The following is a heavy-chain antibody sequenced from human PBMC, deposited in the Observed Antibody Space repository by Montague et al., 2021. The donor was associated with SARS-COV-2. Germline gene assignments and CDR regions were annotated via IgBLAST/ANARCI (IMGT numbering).Heavy chain of an antibody. CDR2: ISKISDYI. J-gene: IGHJ6*02. D-gene: IGHD7-27*01. CDR3: ARPSGDPGAWYGMDV. V-gene: IGHV3-21*01. Sequence: SLRLSCAASGFTFSSYSINWVRQAPGKGLEWVSSISKISDYIYYADSVKGRFTISRDNAKNSLYLQMNSLRAEDTAVYYCARPSGDPGAWYGMDVWGQGTTVTVCS. CDR1: GFTFSSYS.